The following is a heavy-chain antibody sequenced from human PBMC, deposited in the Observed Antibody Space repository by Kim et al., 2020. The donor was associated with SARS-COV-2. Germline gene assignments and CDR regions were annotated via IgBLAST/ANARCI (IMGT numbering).Heavy chain of an antibody. CDR1: GFTFSSYG. D-gene: IGHD2-15*01. CDR2: ISYDGSNK. Sequence: LSLTCAASGFTFSSYGMHWVRQAPGKGLEWVAVISYDGSNKYYADSVKGRFTISRDNSKNTLYLQMNSLRAEDTAVYYCAKDGGVRHLLYYFDYWGQGTLVTVSS. CDR3: AKDGGVRHLLYYFDY. V-gene: IGHV3-30*18. J-gene: IGHJ4*02.